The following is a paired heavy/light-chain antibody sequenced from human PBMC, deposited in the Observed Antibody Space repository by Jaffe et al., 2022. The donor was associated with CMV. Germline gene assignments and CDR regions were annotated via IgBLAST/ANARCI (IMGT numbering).Light chain of an antibody. CDR3: QSYDSNVSGAT. J-gene: IGLJ3*02. V-gene: IGLV1-40*01. Sequence: QSELTQPPSVSGAPGQRVTISCTGTYSDIGAGYEVHWYQQLPGAAPRLLIYSNNKRPSGVPDRFSGSRSGTSASLVITGLQAEDEADYYCQSYDSNVSGATFGGGTKVTVL. CDR2: SNN. CDR1: YSDIGAGYE.
Heavy chain of an antibody. CDR3: ATDLGDHITMARGFMGV. Sequence: QVQLTQSEAEVKKPGASVKVSCKVSGYSLSELSRHWVRQAPGKGLEWVGSFDPEDGEPFYAPRFQGRVSLTEDTSTDTAYMELSSLRSDDTAVYYCATDLGDHITMARGFMGVWGRGTTVTVST. J-gene: IGHJ6*04. CDR2: FDPEDGEP. CDR1: GYSLSELS. D-gene: IGHD3-10*01. V-gene: IGHV1-24*01.